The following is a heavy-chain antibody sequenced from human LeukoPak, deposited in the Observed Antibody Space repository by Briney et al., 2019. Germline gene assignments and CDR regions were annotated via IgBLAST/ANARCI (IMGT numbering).Heavy chain of an antibody. J-gene: IGHJ6*03. D-gene: IGHD4-11*01. CDR2: VNPKSGGT. CDR1: GYTFTGHY. CDR3: ARGSSKYVFGYYMDV. Sequence: GASVKVSCKASGYTFTGHYIHWVRQAPGQGLKWVGWVNPKSGGTNYAQKFLDRVTMTTDMSISTAYMELIRLRSRDTAVYFCARGSSKYVFGYYMDVWGKGTSIIVSS. V-gene: IGHV1-2*02.